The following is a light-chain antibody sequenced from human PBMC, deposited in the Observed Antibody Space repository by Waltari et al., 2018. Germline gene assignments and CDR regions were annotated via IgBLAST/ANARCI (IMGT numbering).Light chain of an antibody. CDR2: GTS. CDR1: QSINTY. J-gene: IGKJ4*01. CDR3: QQSYSIPLT. Sequence: DIQMTQSPSSLSASVGDRVTITCRASQSINTYLNWYQQKTGKVPKLLIYGTSNLQSGVPSRFSGSGSGTDFTLTISSLQPEDSATYYCQQSYSIPLTFGGGTKVQIK. V-gene: IGKV1-39*01.